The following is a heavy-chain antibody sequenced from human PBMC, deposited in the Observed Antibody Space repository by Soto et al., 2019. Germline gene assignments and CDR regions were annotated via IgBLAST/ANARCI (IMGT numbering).Heavy chain of an antibody. CDR1: GFSLSTSGVG. V-gene: IGHV2-5*02. CDR2: IYWDDDK. J-gene: IGHJ6*03. Sequence: QITLKESGPTLVKPTQTLTLTCTFSGFSLSTSGVGVGWIRQPPGKALEWLALIYWDDDKRYSPSLESRLTITKDTSKNQVVLTMTNMDPVDTGTYFCAHMGEERYFDWLSNDYYYYYMDVWGKGTTVTVSS. D-gene: IGHD3-9*01. CDR3: AHMGEERYFDWLSNDYYYYYMDV.